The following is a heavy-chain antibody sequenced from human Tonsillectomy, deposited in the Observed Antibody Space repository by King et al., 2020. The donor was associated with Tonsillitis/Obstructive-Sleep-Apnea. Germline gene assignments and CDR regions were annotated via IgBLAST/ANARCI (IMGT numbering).Heavy chain of an antibody. CDR1: GGSISSYY. J-gene: IGHJ3*02. CDR2: IYYSGST. D-gene: IGHD3-22*01. CDR3: ARDDSSGYYFDAFDI. V-gene: IGHV4-59*01. Sequence: VQLQESGPGLVKPSETLSLTCTVSGGSISSYYWSWLRPPPWKGLEWIGYIYYSGSTNYNPSLKSRVTISVDTSKNQFSLKLSSVTAADTAVYYCARDDSSGYYFDAFDIWGQGTMVTVSS.